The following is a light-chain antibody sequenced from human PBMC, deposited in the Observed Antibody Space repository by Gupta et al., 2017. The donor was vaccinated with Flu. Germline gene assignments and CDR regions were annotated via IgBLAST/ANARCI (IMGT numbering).Light chain of an antibody. V-gene: IGLV2-23*01. CDR1: SSDVGTYNF. CDR3: CSDAGPSTWV. Sequence: SALTQPASVSGSPGQSITISCTGTSSDVGTYNFVSWYQQHPGKAPKLMIFDGNRRPAGVASRFSGSKSGNTASLTISGLEEEDAADYYCCSDAGPSTWVFGGGTKVTVL. J-gene: IGLJ3*02. CDR2: DGN.